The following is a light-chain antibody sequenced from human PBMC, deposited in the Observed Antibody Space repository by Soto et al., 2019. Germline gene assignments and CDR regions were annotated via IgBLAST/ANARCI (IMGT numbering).Light chain of an antibody. V-gene: IGKV1-12*01. Sequence: DIQMTQSPSSVSASVGDRVTITCRASQDISSWLAWYQQKPGKAPKLMIYAASSLQGGVPSRFSGSGSGTEFTLTISSLQPEDFATYYCQQASSFPPTFGQGTRLDMK. CDR2: AAS. J-gene: IGKJ5*01. CDR3: QQASSFPPT. CDR1: QDISSW.